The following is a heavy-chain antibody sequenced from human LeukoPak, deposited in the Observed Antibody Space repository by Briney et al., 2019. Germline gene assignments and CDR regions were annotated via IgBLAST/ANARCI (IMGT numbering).Heavy chain of an antibody. CDR2: IIPIFGTA. CDR3: ARRLDYYDSSGYLDY. CDR1: GGTFSSYA. Sequence: SVKVSCKASGGTFSSYAISWVRQAPGQGLEWMGGIIPIFGTANYAQKFQGRVTITADESTSTAYMELSSLRSEDTAVYYGARRLDYYDSSGYLDYWGQGTLVTVSS. V-gene: IGHV1-69*01. J-gene: IGHJ4*02. D-gene: IGHD3-22*01.